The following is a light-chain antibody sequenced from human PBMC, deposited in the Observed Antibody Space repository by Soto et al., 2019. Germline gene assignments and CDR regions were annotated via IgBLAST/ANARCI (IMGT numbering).Light chain of an antibody. J-gene: IGLJ1*01. CDR3: CSYTTSNTRQIV. V-gene: IGLV2-14*01. CDR1: RSDGRGYNF. Sequence: QSALTQPASVSGAPGTSITISSPGTRSDGRGYNFVSWYQQQPGKSPKFMIYDVTNRPSGVSNRFSGSKSGNTASLTISGLQAEDEADYYCCSYTTSNTRQIVFGTGTKVTVL. CDR2: DVT.